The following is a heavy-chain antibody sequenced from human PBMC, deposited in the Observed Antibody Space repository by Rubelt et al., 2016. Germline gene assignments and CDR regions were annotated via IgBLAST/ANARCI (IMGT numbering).Heavy chain of an antibody. CDR1: GGSISSGGYY. CDR2: IYYSGST. CDR3: AREGSSSRLGECDYYGMDV. J-gene: IGHJ6*02. D-gene: IGHD3-16*01. V-gene: IGHV4-31*02. Sequence: SGGSISSGGYYWSWIRQHPGKGLEWIGYIYYSGSTYYNPSLKSRVTISVDTSKNQFSLKLSSVTAADTAVYYCAREGSSSRLGECDYYGMDVWGQGTTVTVSS.